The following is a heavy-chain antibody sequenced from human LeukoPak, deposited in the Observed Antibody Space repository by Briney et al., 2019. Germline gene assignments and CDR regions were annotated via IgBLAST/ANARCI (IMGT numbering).Heavy chain of an antibody. CDR3: AKDSSLWFGDLDY. V-gene: IGHV3-9*01. J-gene: IGHJ4*02. D-gene: IGHD3-10*01. CDR2: ISWNSGSI. Sequence: SLRLSCAASGFTFDDYAMHWVRQAPGKGLEWVSGISWNSGSIGYADSVKGRFTISRDNAKNSLYLQMNSLRAEDTALYYCAKDSSLWFGDLDYWGQGTLVTVSS. CDR1: GFTFDDYA.